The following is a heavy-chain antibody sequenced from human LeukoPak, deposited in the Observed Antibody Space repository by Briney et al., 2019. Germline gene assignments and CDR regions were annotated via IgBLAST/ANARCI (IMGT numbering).Heavy chain of an antibody. J-gene: IGHJ4*02. CDR2: IYTNGST. V-gene: IGHV4-4*07. CDR3: AREGRYCTNGVCYNYFDY. CDR1: GGSISSYY. Sequence: SETLSLTCTVSGGSISSYYWSWIRQPAGKGLEWIGLIYTNGSTNYNLSLKSRVTMSVDTSKNQFSLKLSSVAAADTAVYYCAREGRYCTNGVCYNYFDYWGQGTLVTVSS. D-gene: IGHD2-8*01.